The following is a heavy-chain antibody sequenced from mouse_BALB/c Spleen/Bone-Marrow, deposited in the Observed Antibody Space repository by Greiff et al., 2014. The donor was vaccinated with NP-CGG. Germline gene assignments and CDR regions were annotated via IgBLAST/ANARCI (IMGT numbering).Heavy chain of an antibody. CDR2: IYPGDGDT. J-gene: IGHJ4*01. V-gene: IGHV1-80*01. CDR3: ARGVPMDY. CDR1: GYAFSSYW. Sequence: VQVVESGAELVRPGSSVKISCKASGYAFSSYWMNWVKQRPGQGLEWIGQIYPGDGDTNYNGKFKGKATLTADKSSSTAYMQLSSLTSEDSAVHFCARGVPMDYWGQGTSVTVSS.